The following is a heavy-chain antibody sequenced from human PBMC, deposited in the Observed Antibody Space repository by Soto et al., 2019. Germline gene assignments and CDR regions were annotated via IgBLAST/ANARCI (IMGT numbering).Heavy chain of an antibody. CDR3: ARRGPYYDFWSGYLL. D-gene: IGHD3-3*01. CDR2: IYYSGST. CDR1: GGSISSYY. J-gene: IGHJ4*02. V-gene: IGHV4-59*08. Sequence: SETLSLTCTVSGGSISSYYWSWIRQPPGKGLEWIGYIYYSGSTNYKPSLKSRVTISVDTSKNQFSLKLSSVTAADTAVYYCARRGPYYDFWSGYLLWGQGTLVTAPQ.